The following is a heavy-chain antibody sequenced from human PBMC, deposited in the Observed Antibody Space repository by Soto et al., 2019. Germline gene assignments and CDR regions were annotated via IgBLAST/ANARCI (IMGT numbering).Heavy chain of an antibody. D-gene: IGHD2-15*01. CDR1: GYSFTSYG. CDR3: ARFSGGVYNTYYFYYGMDV. J-gene: IGHJ6*02. V-gene: IGHV1-18*04. Sequence: GASVKVSCKASGYSFTSYGISWVRQAPGQGLDWMGWITTYNGNTKYAQDLQGRVTMTTDTSTSTAYMELRSLRSDDTAVYYCARFSGGVYNTYYFYYGMDVWAQGTTVTVSS. CDR2: ITTYNGNT.